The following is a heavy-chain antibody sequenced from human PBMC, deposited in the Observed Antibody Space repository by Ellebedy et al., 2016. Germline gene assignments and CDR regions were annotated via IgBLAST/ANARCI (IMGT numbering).Heavy chain of an antibody. Sequence: GGSLRLSCAASGFTFSRYWMHWVRQAPGKGLVWVSRINRDGSSTSYADSVKGRFTISRDNAKNTLYLQMNSLRAEDTAVYYCARGKSTFLDYWGQGTLVTVSS. CDR1: GFTFSRYW. CDR2: INRDGSST. CDR3: ARGKSTFLDY. J-gene: IGHJ4*02. V-gene: IGHV3-74*01.